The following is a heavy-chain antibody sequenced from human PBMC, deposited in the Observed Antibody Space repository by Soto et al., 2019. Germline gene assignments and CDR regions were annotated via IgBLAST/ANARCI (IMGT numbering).Heavy chain of an antibody. CDR3: ARDPGFGFGYSYAFARDG. J-gene: IGHJ6*02. D-gene: IGHD5-18*01. Sequence: QVQLVQSGAEVKKPGASVKVSCKASGYTFSNYGISWVRQGPGQGLEWMGWISGYNGNTHYAERVQDRIKMTTDTSTSTTYLELRSLRSDDTAVYVCARDPGFGFGYSYAFARDGWGQGTTVTVSS. CDR2: ISGYNGNT. CDR1: GYTFSNYG. V-gene: IGHV1-18*01.